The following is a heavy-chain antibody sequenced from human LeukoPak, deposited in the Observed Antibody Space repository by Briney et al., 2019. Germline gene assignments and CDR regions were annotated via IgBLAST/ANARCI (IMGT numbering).Heavy chain of an antibody. CDR2: IIPIFGTA. CDR1: EGTFSSYA. V-gene: IGHV1-69*13. J-gene: IGHJ5*02. Sequence: ASVKVSCKASEGTFSSYAISWVRQAPGQGLEWMGGIIPIFGTANYAQKFQGRVTITAGESTSTAYMELSSLRSEDTAVYYCATSSIAAPSWFDPWGQGTLVTVSS. D-gene: IGHD6-6*01. CDR3: ATSSIAAPSWFDP.